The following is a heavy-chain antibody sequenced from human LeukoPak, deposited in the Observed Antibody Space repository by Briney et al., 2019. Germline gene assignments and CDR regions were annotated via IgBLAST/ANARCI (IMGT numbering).Heavy chain of an antibody. D-gene: IGHD3-16*01. V-gene: IGHV3-23*03. CDR3: AKNWGPLHM. J-gene: IGHJ3*01. CDR2: IGTAGT. CDR1: GFTFRNFA. Sequence: PGGSLRLGCAASGFTFRNFAMSWVRQAPGKGLEWLSSIGTAGTYYADSVKGRFTISRDDSKNTSYLQLNSLRVDDTALYYCAKNWGPLHMGGQGTMVTVSS.